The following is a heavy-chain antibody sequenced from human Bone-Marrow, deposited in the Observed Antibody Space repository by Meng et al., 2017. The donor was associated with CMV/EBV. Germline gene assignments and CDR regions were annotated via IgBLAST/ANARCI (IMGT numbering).Heavy chain of an antibody. CDR2: IKSKTDGGTT. V-gene: IGHV3-15*01. CDR3: ARDYGGKAFDI. J-gene: IGHJ3*02. Sequence: GESLKISCAASGFTFSNAWMSWVRQAPGKGLEWVGRIKSKTDGGTTDYAAPVKGRFTISRDDSKNTAYLQMNSLRAEDTAVYYCARDYGGKAFDIWGQGTMVTVSS. D-gene: IGHD3-16*01. CDR1: GFTFSNAW.